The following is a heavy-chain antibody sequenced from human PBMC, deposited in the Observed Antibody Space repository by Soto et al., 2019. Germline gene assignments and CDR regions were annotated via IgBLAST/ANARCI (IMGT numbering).Heavy chain of an antibody. D-gene: IGHD5-18*01. Sequence: ASVKVSCKASGGTFSSYAISWVRQAPGQGLEWMGGIIPIFGTANYAQKFQGRVTITADESTSTAYMELSSLRSEDTAVYYCASRTQGIQLWLLDYWGQGTLVTVSS. V-gene: IGHV1-69*13. CDR1: GGTFSSYA. J-gene: IGHJ4*02. CDR2: IIPIFGTA. CDR3: ASRTQGIQLWLLDY.